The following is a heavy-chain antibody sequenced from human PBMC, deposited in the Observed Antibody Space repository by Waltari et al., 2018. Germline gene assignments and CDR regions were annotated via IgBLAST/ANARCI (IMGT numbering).Heavy chain of an antibody. D-gene: IGHD3-10*01. Sequence: QVQLQESGPGLVKPSQTLSLTCPVSGGSISRGSYSWRWLRQPAGKGLEWIGRIYTSGSTNYNPSLKSRVTISVDTSKNQFSLKLSSVTAADTAVYYCARDLRGYFDYWGQGTLVTVSS. CDR3: ARDLRGYFDY. CDR1: GGSISRGSYS. CDR2: IYTSGST. V-gene: IGHV4-61*02. J-gene: IGHJ4*02.